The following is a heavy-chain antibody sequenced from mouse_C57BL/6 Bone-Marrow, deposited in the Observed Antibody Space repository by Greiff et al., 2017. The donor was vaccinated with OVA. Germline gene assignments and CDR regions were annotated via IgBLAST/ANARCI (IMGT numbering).Heavy chain of an antibody. CDR2: IDPSDSYT. J-gene: IGHJ2*01. Sequence: QVQLQQSGAELVMPGASVKLSCKASGYTFTSYWMHWVKQRPGQGLEWIGEIDPSDSYTNYNQKFKGKSTLTVDKSSSTAYMQRSRLTSEDSAVYYCARRGDYDRFDYGGQGTTLTVSS. CDR3: ARRGDYDRFDY. D-gene: IGHD2-4*01. CDR1: GYTFTSYW. V-gene: IGHV1-69*01.